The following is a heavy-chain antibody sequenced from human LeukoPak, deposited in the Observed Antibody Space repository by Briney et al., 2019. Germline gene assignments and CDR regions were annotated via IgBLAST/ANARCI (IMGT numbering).Heavy chain of an antibody. J-gene: IGHJ5*02. CDR3: ARDLGLTISATWFDP. Sequence: SETLSLTCAVSGYSISIGYFWVWIRQPPGKGLQWIGSIYHTGATYYNPSLTSPVTISIDTSKNQFSLELNSVTAADTAVYYCARDLGLTISATWFDPWGQGTLVTVSS. V-gene: IGHV4-38-2*02. CDR2: IYHTGAT. CDR1: GYSISIGYF. D-gene: IGHD3-9*01.